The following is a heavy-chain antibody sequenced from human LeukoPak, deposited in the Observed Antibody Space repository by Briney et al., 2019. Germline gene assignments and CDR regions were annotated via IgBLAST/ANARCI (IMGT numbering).Heavy chain of an antibody. D-gene: IGHD5-24*01. CDR2: ISSSSSYI. J-gene: IGHJ4*02. CDR1: GFTFSSYS. CDR3: ARDDGAEMATNAAGDFDY. Sequence: GGSLRLSCAASGFTFSSYSMNWVRQAPGKGLEWVSSISSSSSYIYYADSVKGRFTISRDNAKNSLYLQMNSLRAEDTAVYYCARDDGAEMATNAAGDFDYWGQGTLVTVSS. V-gene: IGHV3-21*01.